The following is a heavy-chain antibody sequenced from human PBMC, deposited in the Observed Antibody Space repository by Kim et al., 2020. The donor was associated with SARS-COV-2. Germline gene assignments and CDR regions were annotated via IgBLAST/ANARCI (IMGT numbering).Heavy chain of an antibody. J-gene: IGHJ4*02. V-gene: IGHV3-23*01. D-gene: IGHD2-15*01. Sequence: TYYADSVKGRFTISRDNSKHTLYLQLSRLSPEDTAVYYCARIPARRIFDYWGQGTRVTVSS. CDR2: T. CDR3: ARIPARRIFDY.